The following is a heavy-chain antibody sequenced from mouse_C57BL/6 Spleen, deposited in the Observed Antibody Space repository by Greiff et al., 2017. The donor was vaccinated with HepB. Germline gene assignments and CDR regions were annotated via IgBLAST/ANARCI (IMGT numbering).Heavy chain of an antibody. J-gene: IGHJ2*01. CDR1: GYSITSGYY. CDR2: ISYDGSN. Sequence: EVKLQESGPGLVKPSQSLSLTCSVTGYSITSGYYWNWIRQFPGNKLEWMGYISYDGSNNYNPSLKNRISITRDTSKNQFFLKLNSVTTEDTATYYCAREIRSLDYWGQGTTLTVSS. CDR3: AREIRSLDY. D-gene: IGHD1-1*01. V-gene: IGHV3-6*01.